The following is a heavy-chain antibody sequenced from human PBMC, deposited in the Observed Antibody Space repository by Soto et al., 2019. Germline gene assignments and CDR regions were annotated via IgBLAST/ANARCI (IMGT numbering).Heavy chain of an antibody. V-gene: IGHV3-74*01. CDR1: GFTFSSYW. CDR2: VNTDESRT. J-gene: IGHJ4*02. CDR3: AIVLNGQWYFDY. Sequence: EVQLVESGGGLVQPGGSLRLSCGASGFTFSSYWMHWVRQAPGKGLVWVSRVNTDESRTSYADSVKGRFTISRDNAKNTLYLQMISLRAEDTAVYDCAIVLNGQWYFDYWGQGTQVTVSS. D-gene: IGHD6-19*01.